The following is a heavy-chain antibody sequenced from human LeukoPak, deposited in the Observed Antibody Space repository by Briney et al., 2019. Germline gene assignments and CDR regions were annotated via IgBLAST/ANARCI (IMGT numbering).Heavy chain of an antibody. CDR1: GYSISSGDY. J-gene: IGHJ5*02. V-gene: IGHV4-38-2*01. CDR3: ARNTTEVVTAKWFDP. D-gene: IGHD2-21*02. CDR2: IYHRGST. Sequence: PSETLSLTCAVSGYSISSGDYWGWIRPPPGKGLEGIGSIYHRGSTHYNPSLKRRVTISGDTAKNQFSLKLSSVTAADTAVYYCARNTTEVVTAKWFDPWGQGTLVTVSS.